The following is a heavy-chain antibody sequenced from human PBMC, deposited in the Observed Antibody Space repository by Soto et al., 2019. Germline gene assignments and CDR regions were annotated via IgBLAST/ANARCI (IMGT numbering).Heavy chain of an antibody. V-gene: IGHV1-8*01. CDR2: MNPNSGNT. J-gene: IGHJ3*02. CDR1: GYTFTSYD. Sequence: QVQLVQSGAEVKKPGASVKVSCKASGYTFTSYDINWVRQATGQGLEWVGWMNPNSGNTGYAQKFQGRVTMTRSTSISTAYMELSSLRSEDTAVYYCARGINYYDSGDDAFDIWGQGKMVTVSS. CDR3: ARGINYYDSGDDAFDI. D-gene: IGHD3-10*01.